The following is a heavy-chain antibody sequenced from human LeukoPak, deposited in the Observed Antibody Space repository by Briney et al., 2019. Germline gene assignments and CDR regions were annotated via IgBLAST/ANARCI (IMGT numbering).Heavy chain of an antibody. D-gene: IGHD4-17*01. J-gene: IGHJ4*02. CDR1: GGSFSGYY. CDR3: ARAPSDYGDDDPHDY. CDR2: INHSGST. V-gene: IGHV4-34*01. Sequence: SETLSLTCAVYGGSFSGYYWSWIRQPPGKGLEWIGEINHSGSTNYNPSLKSRVTISVDTSKNQFSLKLSSVTAADTAVYYCARAPSDYGDDDPHDYWGQGTLVTVSS.